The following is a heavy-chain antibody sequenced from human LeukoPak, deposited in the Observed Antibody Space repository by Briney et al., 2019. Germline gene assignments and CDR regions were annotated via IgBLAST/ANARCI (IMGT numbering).Heavy chain of an antibody. D-gene: IGHD3-10*01. CDR3: SGGSRFVDY. CDR1: GFTLSNAW. Sequence: GGSLRLSCAASGFTLSNAWMTWVRQAPGKGLEWVANIKEDGSEKYYVDSVKGRFTISRDNAKNSLFLQMNSLRVEDTAVYYCSGGSRFVDYWGQGTLVTVSS. V-gene: IGHV3-7*04. J-gene: IGHJ4*02. CDR2: IKEDGSEK.